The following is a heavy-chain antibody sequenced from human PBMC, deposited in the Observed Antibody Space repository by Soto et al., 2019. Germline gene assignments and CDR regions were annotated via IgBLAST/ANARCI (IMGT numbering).Heavy chain of an antibody. CDR3: ARAAMITFGGVIANNWFDP. J-gene: IGHJ5*02. D-gene: IGHD3-16*02. CDR2: ISAYNGNT. Sequence: ASVKVSCKASGYTFTSYGISWVRQAPGQGLEWMGWISAYNGNTNYAQKLQGRVTMTTDTSTSTAYMELRSLRSDDTAVYYCARAAMITFGGVIANNWFDPWGQGTLVTVSS. CDR1: GYTFTSYG. V-gene: IGHV1-18*01.